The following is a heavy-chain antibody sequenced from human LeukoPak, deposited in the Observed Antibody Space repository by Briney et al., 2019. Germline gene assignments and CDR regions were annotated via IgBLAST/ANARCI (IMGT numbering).Heavy chain of an antibody. CDR2: INQDASGI. CDR3: ATDRDNSDWQKRFDS. D-gene: IGHD2-21*02. J-gene: IGHJ4*02. Sequence: GGSLRLSCAASGFTFSTYWMNWYRQAPGKGLEWVGNINQDASGINYVDSVRGRFTISRDNAKNSLHLQMNSLRAEDTAVYYCATDRDNSDWQKRFDSWGQGTLVTVSS. CDR1: GFTFSTYW. V-gene: IGHV3-7*01.